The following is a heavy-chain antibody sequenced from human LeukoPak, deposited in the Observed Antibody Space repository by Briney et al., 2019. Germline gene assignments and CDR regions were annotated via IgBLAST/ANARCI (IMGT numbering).Heavy chain of an antibody. D-gene: IGHD1-26*01. Sequence: SETLSLTCTVSGGSISSSSYYWGWIRQPPGKGLEWIGSIYYSGSTYYNPSLKSRVTISVDTSKNQFSLKLSSVTAADTAVYYCAKPTSGSGSFLIDFWGQGTLVTVSS. V-gene: IGHV4-39*01. J-gene: IGHJ4*02. CDR1: GGSISSSSYY. CDR2: IYYSGST. CDR3: AKPTSGSGSFLIDF.